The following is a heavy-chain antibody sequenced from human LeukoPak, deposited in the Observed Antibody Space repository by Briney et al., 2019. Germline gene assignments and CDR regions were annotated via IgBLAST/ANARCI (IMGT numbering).Heavy chain of an antibody. D-gene: IGHD3-16*01. Sequence: GGSLRLSCAASGFTFNPFGMHWVRQAPGKGLDHLAFIQSDGSYIYYADSVKGRFTISRDNSKNTLYLQMNGLRGDDTAVYYCVKDLPVLHSWGQGTLVTVSS. J-gene: IGHJ4*02. V-gene: IGHV3-30*02. CDR2: IQSDGSYI. CDR3: VKDLPVLHS. CDR1: GFTFNPFG.